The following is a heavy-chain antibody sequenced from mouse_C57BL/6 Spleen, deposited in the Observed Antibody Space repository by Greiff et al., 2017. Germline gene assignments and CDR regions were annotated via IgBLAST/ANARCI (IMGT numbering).Heavy chain of an antibody. D-gene: IGHD1-1*01. Sequence: QVQLQQPGTELVKPGASVKLSCKASGYTFTSYWMHWVKQRPGQGLEWIGNINPSNGGTNYNEKFKSKATLTVDKSSSTAYMQLSSLTSEDSAVYYCARSYFDYYGSSRYFDVWGTGTTVTVSS. CDR1: GYTFTSYW. V-gene: IGHV1-53*01. CDR2: INPSNGGT. CDR3: ARSYFDYYGSSRYFDV. J-gene: IGHJ1*03.